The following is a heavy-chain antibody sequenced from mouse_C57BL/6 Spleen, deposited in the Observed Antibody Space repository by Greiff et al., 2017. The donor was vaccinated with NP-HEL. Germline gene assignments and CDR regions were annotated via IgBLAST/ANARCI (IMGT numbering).Heavy chain of an antibody. CDR1: GFTFSSYG. V-gene: IGHV5-6*01. CDR2: ISSGGSYT. J-gene: IGHJ2*01. CDR3: AGHGSPYYFDY. Sequence: EVMLVESGGDLVKPGGSLKLSCAASGFTFSSYGMSWVRQTPDKRLEWVATISSGGSYTYYPDSVKGRFTISRDNAKNTLYLQMSSLKSEDTAMYYCAGHGSPYYFDYWGQGTTLTVSS.